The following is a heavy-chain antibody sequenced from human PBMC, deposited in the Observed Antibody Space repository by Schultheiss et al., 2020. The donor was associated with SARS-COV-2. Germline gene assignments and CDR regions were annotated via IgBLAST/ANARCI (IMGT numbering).Heavy chain of an antibody. J-gene: IGHJ6*02. CDR1: GFTFDDYA. D-gene: IGHD6-19*01. CDR3: ATSTVAVHSYYYGLDV. Sequence: SLKISCAASGFTFDDYAMHWVRQAPGKGLEWVSGISWNSGSIGYADSVQGRFTISRDNAKNSLYLQMNSLRVEDTAVYYCATSTVAVHSYYYGLDVWGQGTTVTVSS. CDR2: ISWNSGSI. V-gene: IGHV3-9*01.